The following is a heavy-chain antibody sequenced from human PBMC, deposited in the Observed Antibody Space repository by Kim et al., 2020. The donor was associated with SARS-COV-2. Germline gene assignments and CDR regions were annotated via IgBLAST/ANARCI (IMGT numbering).Heavy chain of an antibody. V-gene: IGHV3-30*18. Sequence: GGSLRLSCAASGFTFSSYGMHWVRQAPGKGLEWVAVISYDGSNKYYADSVKGRFTISRDNSKNTLYLQMNSLRAEDTAVYYCAKMGGDSAEQYYYDSSGYLFDYWGQGTLVTVSS. D-gene: IGHD3-22*01. CDR1: GFTFSSYG. CDR2: ISYDGSNK. J-gene: IGHJ4*02. CDR3: AKMGGDSAEQYYYDSSGYLFDY.